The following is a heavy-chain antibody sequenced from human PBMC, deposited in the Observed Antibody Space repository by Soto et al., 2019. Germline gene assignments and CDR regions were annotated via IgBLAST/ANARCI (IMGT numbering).Heavy chain of an antibody. CDR2: ISSSSSYI. Sequence: GGSLRLSCAASGFTFGSYSMNWVRQAPGKGLEWVSSISSSSSYIYYADSVKGRFTISRDNAKNSLYLQMNSLRAEDTAVYYCARSLGLTAAPDYWGQGTLVTVSS. D-gene: IGHD3-10*01. CDR3: ARSLGLTAAPDY. V-gene: IGHV3-21*01. CDR1: GFTFGSYS. J-gene: IGHJ4*02.